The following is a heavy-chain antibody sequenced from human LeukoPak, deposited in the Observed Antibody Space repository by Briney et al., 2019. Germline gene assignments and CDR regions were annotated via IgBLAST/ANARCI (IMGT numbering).Heavy chain of an antibody. D-gene: IGHD1-26*01. CDR1: GYSFTSNW. CDR2: IYPGDSDT. V-gene: IGHV5-51*01. CDR3: ARRGAESLGY. Sequence: GESLKISCRTSGYSFTSNWIVWVRQMPGKGLECLGTIYPGDSDTTYSPSFQGQVTMSVDSSISTAYLQWHSLKASDTAIYYCARRGAESLGYWGQGTLVTVSS. J-gene: IGHJ4*01.